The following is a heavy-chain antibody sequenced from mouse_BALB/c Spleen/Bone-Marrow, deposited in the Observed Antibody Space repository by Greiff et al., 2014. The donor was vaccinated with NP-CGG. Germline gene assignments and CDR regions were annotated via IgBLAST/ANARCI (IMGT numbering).Heavy chain of an antibody. CDR3: TRTYDYDEGGFDY. Sequence: VQLVESGAELVRPGASVKLSCKASGYTFTSYWINWVKQRPGQGLEWIGNIYPSDSYTNYNQKFKDKATLTVDKSSSTAYMQLSSRTSEDAAVYYCTRTYDYDEGGFDYWGQGTTLTVSS. V-gene: IGHV1-69*02. D-gene: IGHD2-4*01. J-gene: IGHJ2*01. CDR2: IYPSDSYT. CDR1: GYTFTSYW.